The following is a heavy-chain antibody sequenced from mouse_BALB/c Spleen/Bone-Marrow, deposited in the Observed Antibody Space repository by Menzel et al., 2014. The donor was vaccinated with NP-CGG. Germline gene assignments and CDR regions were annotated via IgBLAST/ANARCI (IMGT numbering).Heavy chain of an antibody. D-gene: IGHD2-4*01. CDR3: ARHAYYDQTEVSFVY. Sequence: EVKVVESGGGLVKSGASLKLSCAASGFSFNSYGMSWVRQTPEKRLEWVATISGGGSYTFYPDSVKGRFTISRDNAKNNLYLQLSSLRSEDTALYYCARHAYYDQTEVSFVYWGKGTRVTVSA. J-gene: IGHJ3*01. CDR2: ISGGGSYT. CDR1: GFSFNSYG. V-gene: IGHV5-9-2*01.